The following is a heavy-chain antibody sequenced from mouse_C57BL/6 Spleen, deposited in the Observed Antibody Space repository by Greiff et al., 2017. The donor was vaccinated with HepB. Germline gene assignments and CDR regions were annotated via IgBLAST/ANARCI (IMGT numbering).Heavy chain of an antibody. CDR2: ISSGGDYI. J-gene: IGHJ4*01. V-gene: IGHV5-9-1*02. CDR1: GFTFSSYA. CDR3: TRSYSNYFYYAMDY. D-gene: IGHD2-5*01. Sequence: DVKLVESGEGLVKPGGSLKLSCAASGFTFSSYAMSWVRQTPEKRLEWVAYISSGGDYIYYADTVKGRFTISRDNARNTLYLQMSSLKSEDTAMYYCTRSYSNYFYYAMDYWGQGTSVTVSS.